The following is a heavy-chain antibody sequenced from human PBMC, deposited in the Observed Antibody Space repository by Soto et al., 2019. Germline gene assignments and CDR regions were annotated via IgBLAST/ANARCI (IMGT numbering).Heavy chain of an antibody. CDR3: AREYTAWPLAYGLDV. D-gene: IGHD2-2*02. J-gene: IGHJ6*02. CDR2: ISSRSDI. Sequence: LRLSCVGSGFTFSNFSINWVRQAPGKGLEWVSSISSRSDIYYADSLKGRFTISRDNAKNSVSLQMNSLRAEDTAVYYCAREYTAWPLAYGLDVWGQGTTVTVSS. V-gene: IGHV3-21*01. CDR1: GFTFSNFS.